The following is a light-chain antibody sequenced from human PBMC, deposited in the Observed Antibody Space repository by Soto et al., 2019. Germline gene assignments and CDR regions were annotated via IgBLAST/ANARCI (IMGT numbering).Light chain of an antibody. CDR3: CSYAGSYTFWV. V-gene: IGLV2-11*01. CDR1: SSDVGAYNY. J-gene: IGLJ3*02. Sequence: QSALTQPRSVSGSPGQSVTISCTGSSSDVGAYNYVSWYQQHPGKAPKLMIYDVSKRPSGVPDRFSGSKSGNTASLTISGLQAEDEADYYCCSYAGSYTFWVFGGGIKLTVL. CDR2: DVS.